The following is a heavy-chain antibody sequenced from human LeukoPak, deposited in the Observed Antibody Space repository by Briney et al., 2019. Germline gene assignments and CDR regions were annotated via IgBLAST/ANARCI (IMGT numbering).Heavy chain of an antibody. V-gene: IGHV1-8*01. CDR1: GYTFTSYD. D-gene: IGHD6-13*01. J-gene: IGHJ4*02. CDR3: ARVKSVPRRAAGRGGYFDY. Sequence: EASLNLSCSASGYTFTSYDINWVRQATGQGLEWMGCMNPNSGNTDNAQKFQGRVTTTRTSSIRTAYMERSSLRSEDAAFYYCARVKSVPRRAAGRGGYFDYWGQGTLVTVSS. CDR2: MNPNSGNT.